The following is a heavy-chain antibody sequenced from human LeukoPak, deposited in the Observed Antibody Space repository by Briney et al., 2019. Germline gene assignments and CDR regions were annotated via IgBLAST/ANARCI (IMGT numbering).Heavy chain of an antibody. D-gene: IGHD4-17*01. CDR2: INPNSGGT. CDR3: ARQHDYGDYSFGY. Sequence: ASVKVSCKASGYTFTGYYMHWVRQAPGQGLEWMGGINPNSGGTNYAQKFQGRVTMTRDTSISTAYMELSRLRSDDTAVYYCARQHDYGDYSFGYWGQGTQVTVSS. J-gene: IGHJ4*02. CDR1: GYTFTGYY. V-gene: IGHV1-2*02.